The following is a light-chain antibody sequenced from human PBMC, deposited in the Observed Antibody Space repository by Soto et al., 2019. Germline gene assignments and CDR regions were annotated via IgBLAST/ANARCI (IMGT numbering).Light chain of an antibody. CDR2: GAS. CDR1: QSVDNNY. V-gene: IGKV3-20*01. Sequence: EIVLTQSPGTLSLSPGERATLSCRASQSVDNNYLAWYQQKPGQAPRLLIFGASSRATGIPDRFSGSGSGTDFALTIIRLEPEDCAVYYCQQYGRSPPGTFGQGTKLGIK. J-gene: IGKJ2*02. CDR3: QQYGRSPPGT.